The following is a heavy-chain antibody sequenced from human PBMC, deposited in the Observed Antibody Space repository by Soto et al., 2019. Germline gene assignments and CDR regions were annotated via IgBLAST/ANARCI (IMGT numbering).Heavy chain of an antibody. D-gene: IGHD4-17*01. CDR2: VYYRGRS. Sequence: SETLSLTCTVSGRSVTNSSYYWGWIRQSPGKGLEWIGSVYYRGRSYSKSSVKSRVTISVDTSKNRFSLSLNSVTASDTAVYFCVSQRTTVPTQAYFDYWGPGALVTVS. CDR3: VSQRTTVPTQAYFDY. CDR1: GRSVTNSSYY. V-gene: IGHV4-39*01. J-gene: IGHJ4*02.